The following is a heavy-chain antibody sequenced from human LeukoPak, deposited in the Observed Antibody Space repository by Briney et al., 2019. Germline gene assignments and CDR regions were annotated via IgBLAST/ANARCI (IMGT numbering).Heavy chain of an antibody. V-gene: IGHV3-21*06. J-gene: IGHJ3*02. D-gene: IGHD2-21*02. Sequence: PRGSLRLSCVASGFNLRTYNMNWVRQAPGKGLEWVSFIDASGNYIQYADSMKGRFTISRDNAQNSLFLQLNSLRVEDTAVYYCARDKGVTLRAYDIWGQGTMVTVSS. CDR2: IDASGNYI. CDR3: ARDKGVTLRAYDI. CDR1: GFNLRTYN.